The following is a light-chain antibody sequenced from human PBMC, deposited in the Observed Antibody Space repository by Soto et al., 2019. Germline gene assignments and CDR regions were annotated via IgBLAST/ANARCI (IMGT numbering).Light chain of an antibody. CDR3: QQYNSYSWT. Sequence: DIQMTQSPSTLSASGGGRVTSSSRASQSISNWLAWYQQKPGEAPKLLIYKASNLENGVPSRFSGSGSGTEFTLTISSLQSDDFATYYCQQYNSYSWTFGQGTKVDI. J-gene: IGKJ1*01. CDR1: QSISNW. CDR2: KAS. V-gene: IGKV1-5*03.